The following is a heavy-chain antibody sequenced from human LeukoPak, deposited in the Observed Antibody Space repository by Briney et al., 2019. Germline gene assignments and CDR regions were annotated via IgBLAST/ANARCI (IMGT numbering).Heavy chain of an antibody. Sequence: ASVKVSCKASGYTFTGYYMHWVRQAPGQGLEWMGWINPNSGATNYAQNFQGRVTMTRDTSISTAYMELSRLRSDDTAVYYCAREREGYYYYYMDVWGKGTTVTVSS. V-gene: IGHV1-2*02. CDR1: GYTFTGYY. CDR2: INPNSGAT. CDR3: AREREGYYYYYMDV. J-gene: IGHJ6*03.